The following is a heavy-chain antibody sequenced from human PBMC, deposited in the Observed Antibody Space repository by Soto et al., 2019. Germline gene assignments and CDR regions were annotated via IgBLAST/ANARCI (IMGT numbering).Heavy chain of an antibody. CDR1: GFTFISYT. J-gene: IGHJ6*02. CDR3: ARESVGARRYYGMDV. CDR2: ISDRSNYI. V-gene: IGHV3-21*01. D-gene: IGHD1-26*01. Sequence: QLAESGGGLVKPGGSLTLSCAASGFTFISYTMNWVRQAPGKGLEWVSSISDRSNYIYYADSVKGRFTISRDNAKNSLSLQMNSLRVEDTAVYYCARESVGARRYYGMDVWGQGTTVTVSS.